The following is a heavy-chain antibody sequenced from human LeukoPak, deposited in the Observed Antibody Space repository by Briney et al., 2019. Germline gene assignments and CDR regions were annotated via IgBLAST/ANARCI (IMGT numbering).Heavy chain of an antibody. J-gene: IGHJ6*03. Sequence: SETLSLTCAVYGGSLSGYYWSWIRQPPGKGLEWIGEINHSGSTNYNPSLKSRVTISVDTSKNQFSLKLSSVTAADTAVYYCARGPRYCSSTSCYRYYYYYYYMDVWGKGTTVTVSS. V-gene: IGHV4-34*01. CDR1: GGSLSGYY. CDR3: ARGPRYCSSTSCYRYYYYYYYMDV. D-gene: IGHD2-2*01. CDR2: INHSGST.